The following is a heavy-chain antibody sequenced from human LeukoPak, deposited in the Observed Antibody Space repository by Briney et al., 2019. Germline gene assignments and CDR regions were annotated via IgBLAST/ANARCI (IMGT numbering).Heavy chain of an antibody. V-gene: IGHV1-2*02. D-gene: IGHD5-12*01. Sequence: ASVKVSCKASGYTXTGYYMHWVRQAPGQGLEWMGWINPSSGGTNYAQKFQGRVTMTRDTSISTAYMELSRLRSDDTAVYYCARDPSGYGDYWGQGTLVTVSS. CDR3: ARDPSGYGDY. CDR1: GYTXTGYY. CDR2: INPSSGGT. J-gene: IGHJ4*02.